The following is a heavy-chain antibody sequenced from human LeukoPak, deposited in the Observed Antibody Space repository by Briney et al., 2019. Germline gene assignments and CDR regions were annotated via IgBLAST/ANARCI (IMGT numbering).Heavy chain of an antibody. CDR3: ARDVGRIAARVRNCFDP. J-gene: IGHJ5*02. CDR2: INPNSGGT. D-gene: IGHD6-6*01. CDR1: GYTFTGYY. Sequence: ASVKVSCKASGYTFTGYYMHWVRQAPGQGLEWMGWINPNSGGTNYAQKFQGRVTMTRDTSISTAYMELSRLRSDDTAVYYCARDVGRIAARVRNCFDPGGQGTLVSVSS. V-gene: IGHV1-2*02.